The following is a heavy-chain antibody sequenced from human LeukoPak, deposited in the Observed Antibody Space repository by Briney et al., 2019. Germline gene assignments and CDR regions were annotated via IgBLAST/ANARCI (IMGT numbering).Heavy chain of an antibody. J-gene: IGHJ4*02. D-gene: IGHD3-22*01. CDR2: IRQDGSEK. V-gene: IGHV3-7*03. CDR1: GFIFSSYW. Sequence: GGSPRLSCAASGFIFSSYWMSWVRQAPGKGLEWVANIRQDGSEKYYVDSVKGRFIISRDNAKNSLYLQMNSLRTEDTAVYYCARDSHDKDFDYWGQGTLVTVSS. CDR3: ARDSHDKDFDY.